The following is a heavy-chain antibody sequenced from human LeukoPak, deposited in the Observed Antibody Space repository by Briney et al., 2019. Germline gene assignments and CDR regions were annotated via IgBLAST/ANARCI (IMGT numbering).Heavy chain of an antibody. CDR1: GGSINSYY. CDR3: ASTTYDYDTSGHYFLDY. J-gene: IGHJ4*02. CDR2: IYTSGTT. V-gene: IGHV4-4*07. Sequence: SETLSLTCTVSGGSINSYYWSWIRQPAGKGLEWIGRIYTSGTTPYNPSLKSRVTMSVDTSKNHFSLQLRSVTAADTAVYYCASTTYDYDTSGHYFLDYWGQGSLVTVSS. D-gene: IGHD3-22*01.